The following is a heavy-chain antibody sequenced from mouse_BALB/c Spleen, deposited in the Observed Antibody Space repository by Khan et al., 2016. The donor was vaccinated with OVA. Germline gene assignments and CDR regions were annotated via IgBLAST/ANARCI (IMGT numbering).Heavy chain of an antibody. CDR3: ARQSPQWDGSVSYALDY. D-gene: IGHD1-1*01. V-gene: IGHV6-6*01. CDR2: IRGKANNHAT. Sequence: EVKLEVSGGGLVQPGGSMKLSCTASGFSFSDAWMDWVRQSPEKGLEWVAEIRGKANNHATYYGESVKGRFTISRDDSKSSVYLQMNNLRLEDTGTYYCARQSPQWDGSVSYALDYWGQGNSVTVSS. J-gene: IGHJ4*01. CDR1: GFSFSDAW.